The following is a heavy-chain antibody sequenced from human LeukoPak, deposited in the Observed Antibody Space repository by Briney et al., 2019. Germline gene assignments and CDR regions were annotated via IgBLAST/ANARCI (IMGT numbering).Heavy chain of an antibody. CDR2: IWHDGSNT. J-gene: IGHJ3*02. Sequence: GGSLRLSCAASGFIFRRYGMHWVRQAPGKGLEWVAVIWHDGSNTYYADSVKGRFTISRDNSKNTLYVQMNSLRAEDTALYSCARSTPGHGDFWAFDIWGQGTMVTVSS. CDR1: GFIFRRYG. V-gene: IGHV3-33*01. CDR3: ARSTPGHGDFWAFDI. D-gene: IGHD4-17*01.